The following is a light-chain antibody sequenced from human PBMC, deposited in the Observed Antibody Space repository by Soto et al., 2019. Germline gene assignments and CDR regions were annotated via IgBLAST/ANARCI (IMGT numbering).Light chain of an antibody. CDR2: DVT. CDR1: SSDVGGYNY. J-gene: IGLJ3*02. Sequence: QSALTQPASVSGSPGQSITISCTGTSSDVGGYNYVSWYQQHPGKAPKLMIYDVTNRPSGVSNRFSGSKSVNTASLTISGLQAEDEADYYCSSYTSSSTVVFGGGTKPTVL. CDR3: SSYTSSSTVV. V-gene: IGLV2-14*03.